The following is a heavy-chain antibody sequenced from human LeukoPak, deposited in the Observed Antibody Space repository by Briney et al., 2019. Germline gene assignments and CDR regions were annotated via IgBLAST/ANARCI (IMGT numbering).Heavy chain of an antibody. CDR2: ICGCSDNT. J-gene: IGHJ4*02. V-gene: IGHV3-23*01. Sequence: PGGSLRLSCAASGFTFSRFSMSWVRQAPRKALEWFSTICGCSDNTYNAASVKGRCTISRDNSKNTLYLQMNSLRDEDTAIYSCAKGFRRDGTCYSSADYWGQGTLVTVSS. D-gene: IGHD2-15*01. CDR1: GFTFSRFS. CDR3: AKGFRRDGTCYSSADY.